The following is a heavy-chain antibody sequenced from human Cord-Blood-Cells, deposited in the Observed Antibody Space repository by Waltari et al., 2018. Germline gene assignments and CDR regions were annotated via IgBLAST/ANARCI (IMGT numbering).Heavy chain of an antibody. CDR1: GGSFSGYY. Sequence: QVQLQQWGAGLLKPSETLSLTCAVYGGSFSGYYWGWIRQPPGKGLEWIGESNYSGSTNNNPSLKSRVTISVDTSKNQFSLKLSSVTAADTAVYYCAGSGYSSSWYDTWGQGTLVTVSS. CDR3: AGSGYSSSWYDT. D-gene: IGHD6-13*01. V-gene: IGHV4-34*01. J-gene: IGHJ5*02. CDR2: SNYSGST.